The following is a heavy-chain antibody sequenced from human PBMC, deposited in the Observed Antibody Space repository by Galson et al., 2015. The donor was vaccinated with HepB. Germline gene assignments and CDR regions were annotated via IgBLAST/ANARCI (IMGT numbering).Heavy chain of an antibody. Sequence: QSGAEVKKPGESLKISCKGSGYRFTTYWIGWVRQMPGKGLEWMGIIFPGDSDTRYSPSFQGQVTISADKSISTAYLQWSSLKASDTAMYYCATSYTYYYDSSGYYYGIWGQGTMVTVSS. J-gene: IGHJ3*02. CDR3: ATSYTYYYDSSGYYYGI. V-gene: IGHV5-51*01. CDR2: IFPGDSDT. CDR1: GYRFTTYW. D-gene: IGHD3-22*01.